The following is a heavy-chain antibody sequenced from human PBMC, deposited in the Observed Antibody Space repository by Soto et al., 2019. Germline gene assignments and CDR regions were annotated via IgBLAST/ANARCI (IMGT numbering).Heavy chain of an antibody. J-gene: IGHJ6*02. CDR2: INHSGST. D-gene: IGHD6-13*01. CDR3: ARGGFVAAGSGFDP. V-gene: IGHV4-34*01. CDR1: GGSFSGYY. Sequence: SETLSLTCAVYGGSFSGYYWSWIRQPPGKGLEWIGEINHSGSTNYNPSLKSRVTISVDTSKNQFSLKLSSVTAADTAVYYCARGGFVAAGSGFDPWGQXTTVTVSS.